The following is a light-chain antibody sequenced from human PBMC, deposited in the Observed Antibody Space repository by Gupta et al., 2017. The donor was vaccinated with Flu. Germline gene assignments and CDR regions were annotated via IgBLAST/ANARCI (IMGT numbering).Light chain of an antibody. CDR2: KAS. Sequence: PSTLSASVGDRVTITCRATHSISTWLAWYLQKPGKAPKLLIYKASNLKNGVPSRFSGRGSGTEFTLTISSLQPDDFATYYCQQDNSYSWTFGQGTKVEAK. CDR3: QQDNSYSWT. CDR1: HSISTW. J-gene: IGKJ1*01. V-gene: IGKV1-5*03.